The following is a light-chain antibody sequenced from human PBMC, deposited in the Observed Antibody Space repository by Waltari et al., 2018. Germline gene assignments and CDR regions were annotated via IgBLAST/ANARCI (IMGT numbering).Light chain of an antibody. V-gene: IGKV1-39*01. CDR2: AAS. J-gene: IGKJ4*01. Sequence: DIQTTQSPSSLSASVGDRVTITCRASQSIDSYLNWYQQKPGKAPKVLIYAASSLQSGVPPRFSGSVSGTEFTFTISSLEPEDFATYYCQQSYSTPVTFGGGTKVDMK. CDR3: QQSYSTPVT. CDR1: QSIDSY.